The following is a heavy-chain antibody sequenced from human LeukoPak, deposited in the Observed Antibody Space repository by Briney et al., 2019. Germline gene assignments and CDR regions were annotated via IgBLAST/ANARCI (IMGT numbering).Heavy chain of an antibody. CDR3: ARGSSYDSSGYYTDAFDI. CDR1: GYIFTGYY. D-gene: IGHD3-22*01. CDR2: INPNSGGT. Sequence: ASVKASCKASGYIFTGYYMHWVRQAPGQGLEWMGWINPNSGGTNYAQKFQGRVTMTRDTSISTAYMELSRLRSDDTAVYYCARGSSYDSSGYYTDAFDIWGQGTMVTVSS. V-gene: IGHV1-2*02. J-gene: IGHJ3*02.